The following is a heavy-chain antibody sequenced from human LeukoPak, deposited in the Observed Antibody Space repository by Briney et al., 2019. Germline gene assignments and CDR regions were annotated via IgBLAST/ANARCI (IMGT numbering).Heavy chain of an antibody. V-gene: IGHV3-21*03. Sequence: PGGSLRLSCAASRFTFSSYEINWVRQAPGKGLEWVSSISSSSSYIYYADSVKGRFTISRDNAKNSLYLQMNSLRAEDTAVYYCARGGCSSTSCYLFDYWGQGTLVTVSS. CDR3: ARGGCSSTSCYLFDY. J-gene: IGHJ4*02. CDR2: ISSSSSYI. D-gene: IGHD2-2*01. CDR1: RFTFSSYE.